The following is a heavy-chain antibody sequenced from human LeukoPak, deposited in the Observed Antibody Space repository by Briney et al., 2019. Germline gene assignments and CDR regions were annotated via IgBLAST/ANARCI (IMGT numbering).Heavy chain of an antibody. Sequence: SETLSLTCTVSGGSISSYYWSWIRQPPGKGLEWIGYIYYSGSTNYNPSLKSRVTISVDTSKNQFSLKLSSVTAADTAVYYCARGSKGSSWPGGYFDLWGRGTLVTVSS. CDR1: GGSISSYY. D-gene: IGHD6-13*01. V-gene: IGHV4-59*01. CDR2: IYYSGST. CDR3: ARGSKGSSWPGGYFDL. J-gene: IGHJ2*01.